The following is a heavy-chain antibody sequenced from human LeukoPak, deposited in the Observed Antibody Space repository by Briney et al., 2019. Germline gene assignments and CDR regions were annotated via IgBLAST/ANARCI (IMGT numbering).Heavy chain of an antibody. V-gene: IGHV3-23*01. J-gene: IGHJ1*01. D-gene: IGHD3-3*01. CDR3: AMGATSWSGYSFPKIFQH. CDR2: ISGSGSSI. Sequence: GGSLRLSCAASGFTFSSYAMSWVRQAPGKGLKWVSVISGSGSSIYYTDSVKGRFTISRDNSKNTLYLQMNSLRVEDTAVYYCAMGATSWSGYSFPKIFQHWGRGTLVTVSS. CDR1: GFTFSSYA.